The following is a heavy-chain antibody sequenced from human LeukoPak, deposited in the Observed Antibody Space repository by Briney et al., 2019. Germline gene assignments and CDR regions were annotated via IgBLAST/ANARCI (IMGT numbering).Heavy chain of an antibody. CDR1: GFTFSRYW. CDR3: ARVSVWYYYGSGSSYFDI. CDR2: IKQDGSEM. D-gene: IGHD3-10*01. Sequence: GGSLRLSCEASGFTFSRYWMHWVRQAPGKGLEWVANIKQDGSEMYYVDSVKGRFTISRDNAKSSLYLQMNSLRAEDTAVYYCARVSVWYYYGSGSSYFDIWGQGTLVTVSS. J-gene: IGHJ4*02. V-gene: IGHV3-7*03.